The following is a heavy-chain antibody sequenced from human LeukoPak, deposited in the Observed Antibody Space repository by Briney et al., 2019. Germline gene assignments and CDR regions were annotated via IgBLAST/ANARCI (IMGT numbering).Heavy chain of an antibody. Sequence: SSETLSLTCTVSGDSISSYYWSWIRQPAGKGLEWIGRIHTSENTDYNPSLKSRVTMSVDMSTSQFSLRLTSVTAADTAVYYCAREGDYGDYSKSFYYMDVWGKGTTVTVSS. CDR1: GDSISSYY. CDR3: AREGDYGDYSKSFYYMDV. J-gene: IGHJ6*03. CDR2: IHTSENT. D-gene: IGHD4-17*01. V-gene: IGHV4-4*07.